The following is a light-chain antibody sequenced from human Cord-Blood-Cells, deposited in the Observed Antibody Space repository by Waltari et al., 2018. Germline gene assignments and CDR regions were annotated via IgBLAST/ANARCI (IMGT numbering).Light chain of an antibody. J-gene: IGLJ1*01. CDR2: DVS. CDR1: SSDVGGSNY. Sequence: QYALTQPASVSGSPGQSITISCTRTSSDVGGSNYVSWYQQHPGKAPKLMIYDVSKRPSGVSNRFSGSKSGNTASLTISGLQAEDEADYYCSSYTSSSTYVFGTGTKVTVL. V-gene: IGLV2-14*01. CDR3: SSYTSSSTYV.